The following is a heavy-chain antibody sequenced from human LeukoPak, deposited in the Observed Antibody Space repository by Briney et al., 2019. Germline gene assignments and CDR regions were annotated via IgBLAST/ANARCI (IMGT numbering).Heavy chain of an antibody. CDR2: IYYSGST. Sequence: PXKGLXXIXYIYYSGSTNYNPSLKSRVTISVDTSKNQFSLKLSSVTAADTAVYYCARHFGGYYGSGSYYWFDPWGQGTLVTVSS. D-gene: IGHD3-10*01. J-gene: IGHJ5*02. V-gene: IGHV4-59*08. CDR3: ARHFGGYYGSGSYYWFDP.